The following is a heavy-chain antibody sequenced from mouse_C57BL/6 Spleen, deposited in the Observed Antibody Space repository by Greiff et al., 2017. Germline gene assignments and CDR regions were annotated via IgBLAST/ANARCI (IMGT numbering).Heavy chain of an antibody. CDR3: ARKGGGTPTFDY. CDR1: GYTFTSYW. V-gene: IGHV1-53*01. D-gene: IGHD3-1*01. CDR2: INPSNGGT. J-gene: IGHJ2*01. Sequence: QVQLQQPGTELVKPGASVKLSCKASGYTFTSYWMHWVKQRPGQGLEWIGNINPSNGGTNYNEKFKSKATLTVDKSTSTAYMQRSSLTSEDSAVYYCARKGGGTPTFDYWGQGTTLTVSS.